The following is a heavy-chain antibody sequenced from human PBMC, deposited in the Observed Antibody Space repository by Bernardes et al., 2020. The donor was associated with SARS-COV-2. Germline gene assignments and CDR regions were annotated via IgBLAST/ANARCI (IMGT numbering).Heavy chain of an antibody. CDR1: GFTVSSNY. D-gene: IGHD6-19*01. CDR2: IYSGGST. J-gene: IGHJ6*02. V-gene: IGHV3-66*01. Sequence: GGSLRLSCAASGFTVSSNYMSWVRQAPGKGLEWVSVIYSGGSTYYADSVKGRFTISRDNSKNTLYLQMNSLRAEDTAVYYCARDEVAVAVKDPTLEEYYYYGMDVWGQGTTVTVSS. CDR3: ARDEVAVAVKDPTLEEYYYYGMDV.